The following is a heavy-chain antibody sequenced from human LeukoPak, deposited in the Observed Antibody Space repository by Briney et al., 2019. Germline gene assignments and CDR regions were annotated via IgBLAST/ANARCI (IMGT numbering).Heavy chain of an antibody. Sequence: AGTLRLSCAVSGCTFSDCYFSWSRKGPRPGLGWVWYISSSCSTIYYDDSVKSRFTISRDNAKNYLYLQMNSLRAADTAVYYCAREPYYYDSSGYGNAFDIWGQGTMVTVSS. V-gene: IGHV3-11*01. CDR3: AREPYYYDSSGYGNAFDI. D-gene: IGHD3-22*01. CDR1: GCTFSDCY. J-gene: IGHJ3*02. CDR2: ISSSCSTI.